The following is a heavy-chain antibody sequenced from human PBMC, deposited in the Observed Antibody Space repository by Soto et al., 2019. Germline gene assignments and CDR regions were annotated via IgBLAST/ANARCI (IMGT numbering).Heavy chain of an antibody. CDR3: ASSTTGTYYFDY. D-gene: IGHD1-1*01. V-gene: IGHV4-39*07. J-gene: IGHJ4*02. Sequence: SETPSPPRPVSGGPLSNSSYHLGRVRQPPGKGLEWIGSISYSGSTNYNPSLKSRVTISVDTSKNQFSLKLSSVTAADTAVYYCASSTTGTYYFDYWGQGTLVTAPQ. CDR2: ISYSGST. CDR1: GGPLSNSSYH.